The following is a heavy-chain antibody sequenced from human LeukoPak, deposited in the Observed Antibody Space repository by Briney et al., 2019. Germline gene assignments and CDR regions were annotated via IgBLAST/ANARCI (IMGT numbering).Heavy chain of an antibody. D-gene: IGHD3-3*01. J-gene: IGHJ3*02. Sequence: PGGSLRLSCAASGFTFSSYAMHWVRQAPGKGLEWVAVISYDGSNKYYADSVKGRFTISRDNSKNTLYLQMNSLRAEDTAVYYCARDRFGDFWSGFDAFDIWGQGTMVTVSS. CDR3: ARDRFGDFWSGFDAFDI. V-gene: IGHV3-30-3*01. CDR2: ISYDGSNK. CDR1: GFTFSSYA.